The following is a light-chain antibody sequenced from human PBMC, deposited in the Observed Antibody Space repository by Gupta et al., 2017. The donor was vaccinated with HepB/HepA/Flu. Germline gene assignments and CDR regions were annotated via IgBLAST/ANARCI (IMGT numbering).Light chain of an antibody. Sequence: QSALPQPAPVSGFPGQPITCPGTRTSSDVGGYKYVSWYQQHPGKAPKLMIYDVSNRPSGVSNRFSGSKSGNTASLTISGLQAEDEADYYCSSYTSTSICVFGTGTKVTVL. CDR3: SSYTSTSICV. J-gene: IGLJ1*01. CDR1: SSDVGGYKY. CDR2: DVS. V-gene: IGLV2-14*03.